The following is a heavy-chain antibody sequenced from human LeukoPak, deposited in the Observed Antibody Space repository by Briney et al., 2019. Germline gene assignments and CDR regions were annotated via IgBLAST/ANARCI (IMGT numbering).Heavy chain of an antibody. Sequence: SETLSLTCTVSGGSISSYYWSWIRQPPGKGLEWIGYIYYSGSTNYNPSLKSRVTISVDTSKNQFSLKLSSVTAADTAVYYCARGITMIRGVINRFDYWGQGTLVTVSS. D-gene: IGHD3-10*01. J-gene: IGHJ4*02. CDR1: GGSISSYY. CDR3: ARGITMIRGVINRFDY. V-gene: IGHV4-59*01. CDR2: IYYSGST.